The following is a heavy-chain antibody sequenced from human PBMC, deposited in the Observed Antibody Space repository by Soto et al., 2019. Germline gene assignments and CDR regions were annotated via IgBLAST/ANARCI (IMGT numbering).Heavy chain of an antibody. J-gene: IGHJ4*02. Sequence: PSETLSLTCAVYGGSFSCYYWSWIRQPPGKGLEWIGEINHSGSTNYNPSLKSRVTISVDTSKNQFSLKLSSVTAADTAVYYCARAKKYLDYWGQGTLVTVSS. CDR1: GGSFSCYY. V-gene: IGHV4-34*01. CDR3: ARAKKYLDY. CDR2: INHSGST.